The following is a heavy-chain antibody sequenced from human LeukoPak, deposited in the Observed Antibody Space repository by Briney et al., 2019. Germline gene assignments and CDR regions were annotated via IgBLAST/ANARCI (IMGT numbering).Heavy chain of an antibody. V-gene: IGHV1-18*01. CDR3: ARVGHLVGATDF. Sequence: ASVKVSCKASGYTCTSSGISWVRQAPGQGLEWMGWTSAYNGNTNYAQKLQGRVTMTTDTYTSTAYMELRSLRSDDTAVYYCARVGHLVGATDFWGQGTLVTSSS. CDR1: GYTCTSSG. J-gene: IGHJ4*02. CDR2: TSAYNGNT. D-gene: IGHD1-26*01.